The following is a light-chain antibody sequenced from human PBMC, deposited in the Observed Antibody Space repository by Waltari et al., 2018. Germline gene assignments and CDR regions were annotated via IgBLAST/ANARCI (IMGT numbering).Light chain of an antibody. CDR1: SSDIGNYNF. J-gene: IGLJ2*01. Sequence: QSALPQPASVSGSPGQSITISCPGTSSDIGNYNFVSWYQQHPGKAPKLIIYDVSNRPSGVSNRFSGSWSGNTASLTISGLQAEDEADYYCNSYTTGSTLTVIFGGGTKLTVL. CDR3: NSYTTGSTLTVI. V-gene: IGLV2-14*03. CDR2: DVS.